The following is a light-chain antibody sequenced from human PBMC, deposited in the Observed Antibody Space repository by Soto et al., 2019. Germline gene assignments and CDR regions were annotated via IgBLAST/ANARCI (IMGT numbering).Light chain of an antibody. Sequence: GARVTIPCRASQSIRNYLNWYQHKPGKAPHLLIYAASSFQSGVPSSFSGSGSGTDFTLTITGLQPEDSATYYCQQTLSVPRTFGLGTKVDIK. CDR1: QSIRNY. J-gene: IGKJ1*01. V-gene: IGKV1-39*01. CDR2: AAS. CDR3: QQTLSVPRT.